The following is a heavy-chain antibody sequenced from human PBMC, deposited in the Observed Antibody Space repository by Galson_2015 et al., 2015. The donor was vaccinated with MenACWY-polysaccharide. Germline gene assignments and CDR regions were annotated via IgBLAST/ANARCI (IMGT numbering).Heavy chain of an antibody. CDR2: IYYSGST. CDR3: ARDIGGYCSGGSCYSPGMDV. Sequence: ETLPLTCTVSGGSISSYYWSWIRQPPGKGLEWIGYIYYSGSTNYNPSLKSRVTISVDTSKNQFSLKLSSVTAADTAVYYCARDIGGYCSGGSCYSPGMDVWGQGTTVTVSS. D-gene: IGHD2-15*01. J-gene: IGHJ6*02. CDR1: GGSISSYY. V-gene: IGHV4-59*01.